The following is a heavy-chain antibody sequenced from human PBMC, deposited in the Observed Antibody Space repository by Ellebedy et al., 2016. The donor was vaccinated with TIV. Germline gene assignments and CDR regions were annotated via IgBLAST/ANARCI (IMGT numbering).Heavy chain of an antibody. CDR2: IKSKTYGETK. V-gene: IGHV3-15*01. J-gene: IGHJ1*01. CDR3: MLDGK. D-gene: IGHD1-1*01. Sequence: GESLKISXAASGFTFSNGWMSWVRQAPGKGLEWVGQIKSKTYGETKDYAAPVKGRFTISRDDSKNTLYLQMNSLNTGDTALYYCMLDGKWGQGTLVTVSS. CDR1: GFTFSNGW.